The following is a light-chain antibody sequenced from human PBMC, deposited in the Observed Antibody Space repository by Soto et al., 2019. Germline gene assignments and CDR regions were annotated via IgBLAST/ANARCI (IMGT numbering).Light chain of an antibody. CDR3: QSYDSSLSGHV. CDR2: GNS. Sequence: HSALTQPPSVSGAPGQRVTISCTGSSSNIGAGYDVHWYQQLPGTAPKLLIYGNSNRPSGVPDRFSGSKSGTSASLAITGLQAEDEADYYCQSYDSSLSGHVFGTGTKVTVL. V-gene: IGLV1-40*01. J-gene: IGLJ1*01. CDR1: SSNIGAGYD.